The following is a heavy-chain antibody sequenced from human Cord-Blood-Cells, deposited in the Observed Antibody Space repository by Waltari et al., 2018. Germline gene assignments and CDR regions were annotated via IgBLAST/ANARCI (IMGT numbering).Heavy chain of an antibody. Sequence: EVQLVESGGGLVQPGGSLRLSCAASGFTFSSYEMNWVRQAPGKGLEWVSYISSSGSTIYYAVSVKGRFTIARDNAKNSLYLQMNSRRAEDTAVYYCARDKPGIAAAGTTLFDYWGQGTLVTVSS. CDR2: ISSSGSTI. J-gene: IGHJ4*02. D-gene: IGHD6-13*01. CDR1: GFTFSSYE. CDR3: ARDKPGIAAAGTTLFDY. V-gene: IGHV3-48*03.